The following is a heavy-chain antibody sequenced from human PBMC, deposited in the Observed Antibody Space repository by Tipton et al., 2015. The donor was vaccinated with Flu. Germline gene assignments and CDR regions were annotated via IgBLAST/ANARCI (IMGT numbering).Heavy chain of an antibody. J-gene: IGHJ3*02. V-gene: IGHV4-4*07. CDR1: GGSFSDSY. Sequence: TLSLTCTVSGGSFSDSYWSWIRQPAGKGLERIGRISASGSTVYNSSLESRVTLSRDTSKNHFSLRLGSVTAADTALYYCARDLRGYSGYMGSDAFDMWGQGIMVTVSS. CDR3: ARDLRGYSGYMGSDAFDM. CDR2: ISASGST. D-gene: IGHD5-12*01.